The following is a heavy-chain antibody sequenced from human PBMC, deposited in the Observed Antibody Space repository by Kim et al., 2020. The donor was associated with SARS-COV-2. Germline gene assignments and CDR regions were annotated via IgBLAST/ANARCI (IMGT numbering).Heavy chain of an antibody. CDR1: GYTFTSYG. Sequence: ASVKVSCKASGYTFTSYGIRWVRQAPGQGLEWMGWISAYNGNTNYSQKLQGRVTITTDTSTSTAYMELRSLRSDDTAVYYCARDNPMVGGWFYPSGQGTLVTVSS. D-gene: IGHD3-10*01. V-gene: IGHV1-18*04. CDR2: ISAYNGNT. J-gene: IGHJ5*02. CDR3: ARDNPMVGGWFYP.